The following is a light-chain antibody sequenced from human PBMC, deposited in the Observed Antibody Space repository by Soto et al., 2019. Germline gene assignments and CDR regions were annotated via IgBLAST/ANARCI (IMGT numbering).Light chain of an antibody. J-gene: IGKJ1*01. CDR2: GAS. Sequence: EIVMTQSPATLSVSPGARATLSCRASQSVGSDLVWYRQKPGQAPRLLIYGASNRATGVPDRFSGSGSGTVFTLTIRSMQSDDFAVYYCQQYIDWPRTFGQGTKVDIK. CDR1: QSVGSD. V-gene: IGKV3-15*01. CDR3: QQYIDWPRT.